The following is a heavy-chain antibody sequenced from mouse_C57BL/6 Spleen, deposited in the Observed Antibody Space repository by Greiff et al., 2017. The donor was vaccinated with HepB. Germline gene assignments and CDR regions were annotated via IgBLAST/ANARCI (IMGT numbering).Heavy chain of an antibody. J-gene: IGHJ2*01. CDR1: GFTFSSYG. CDR3: ARHDWDWDVVDY. Sequence: EVMLVESGGDLVKPGGSLKLSCAASGFTFSSYGMSWVRQTPDKRLEWVATISSGGSYTYYPDSVKGRFTISRDNAKNTLYLQMSSLKSEDTAMYYCARHDWDWDVVDYWGQGTTLTVSS. CDR2: ISSGGSYT. D-gene: IGHD4-1*01. V-gene: IGHV5-6*02.